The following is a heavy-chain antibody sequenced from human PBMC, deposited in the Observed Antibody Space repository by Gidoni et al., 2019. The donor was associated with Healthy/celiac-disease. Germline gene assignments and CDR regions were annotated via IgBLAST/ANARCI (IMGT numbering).Heavy chain of an antibody. D-gene: IGHD1-26*01. CDR2: ISAYNGNT. V-gene: IGHV1-18*01. CDR1: GYTFTSYG. Sequence: QVQLVQSGAEVKKPGASVKVSCKASGYTFTSYGISWVRQAPGQGLEWMGWISAYNGNTNYAQKLQGRVTMTTDTSTSTAYMELRSLRSDDTAVYYCARTPKVGEWELLNARYYMDVWGKGTTVTVSS. CDR3: ARTPKVGEWELLNARYYMDV. J-gene: IGHJ6*03.